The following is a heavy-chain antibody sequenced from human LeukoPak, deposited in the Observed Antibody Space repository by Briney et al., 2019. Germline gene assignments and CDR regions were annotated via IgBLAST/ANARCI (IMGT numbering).Heavy chain of an antibody. Sequence: QPGGSLRLSCAAYGFTINGYGRHWVCQAPGKGLEWVAVIWYDGSNKYYADSVKGRFTISRDNSKNTLYLQMNSLRAEDMAVYYCAQSTRDYFDSSGHDAFYICGQGTMVTVSS. CDR1: GFTINGYG. CDR3: AQSTRDYFDSSGHDAFYI. CDR2: IWYDGSNK. J-gene: IGHJ3*02. V-gene: IGHV3-33*08. D-gene: IGHD3-22*01.